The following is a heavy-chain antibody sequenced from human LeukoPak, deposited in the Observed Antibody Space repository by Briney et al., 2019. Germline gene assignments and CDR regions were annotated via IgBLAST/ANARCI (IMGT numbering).Heavy chain of an antibody. CDR3: ARTQSQSGTYRYYFGY. D-gene: IGHD1-26*01. CDR2: IYYIRNT. CDR1: GGSISSYY. V-gene: IGHV4-59*01. J-gene: IGHJ4*02. Sequence: SETLSLTCTVSGGSISSYYWSWIRQPPGGGLEWIGYIYYIRNTNYNPSLKSRVTMSLDPSKNQFSLKLNSVTAADTAVYYCARTQSQSGTYRYYFGYWGQGTLVTVSS.